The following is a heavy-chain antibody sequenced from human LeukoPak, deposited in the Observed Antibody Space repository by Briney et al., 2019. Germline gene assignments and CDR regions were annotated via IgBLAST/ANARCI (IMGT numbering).Heavy chain of an antibody. CDR1: GFTFSSYA. D-gene: IGHD3-22*01. CDR3: AKSSDYYDSSGSIDY. J-gene: IGHJ4*02. V-gene: IGHV3-23*01. CDR2: ISGSDGST. Sequence: GGSLRLSCAASGFTFSSYAMSWVRQAPGKGLEWVSAISGSDGSTYYADSVKGRFTISRDNSKNTLYLQMNSLRAEDTAVYYCAKSSDYYDSSGSIDYWGQGTLVTVSS.